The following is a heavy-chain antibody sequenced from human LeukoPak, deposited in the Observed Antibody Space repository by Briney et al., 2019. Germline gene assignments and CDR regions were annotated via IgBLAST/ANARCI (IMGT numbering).Heavy chain of an antibody. CDR1: GSTFSSYA. CDR2: IWYDGSNK. V-gene: IGHV3-33*08. J-gene: IGHJ6*02. CDR3: ARSPRAAGRWLQTNYYYYGMDV. D-gene: IGHD5-24*01. Sequence: PGGSLRLSCAASGSTFSSYAMHWVRQAPGKGLEWVAVIWYDGSNKYYADSVKGRFTISRDNSKNTLYLQMNSLRAEDTAVYYCARSPRAAGRWLQTNYYYYGMDVWGQGTTVTVSS.